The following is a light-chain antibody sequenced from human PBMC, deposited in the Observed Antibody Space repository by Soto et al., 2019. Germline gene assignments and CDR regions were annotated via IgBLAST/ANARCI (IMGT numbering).Light chain of an antibody. Sequence: QSVLTQPPSASGSPGQSVTISCTGSSSDVGGYNYVSWYQQHPGKAPKLVIYEVRERPSGVPDRFSGSKSGNTASLTVSGLQAEDEADYFCSSYTGTNNFGVFGPGTKVTV. V-gene: IGLV2-8*01. CDR2: EVR. CDR1: SSDVGGYNY. J-gene: IGLJ1*01. CDR3: SSYTGTNNFGV.